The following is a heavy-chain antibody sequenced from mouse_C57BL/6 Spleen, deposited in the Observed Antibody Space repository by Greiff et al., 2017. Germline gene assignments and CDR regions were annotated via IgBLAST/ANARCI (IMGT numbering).Heavy chain of an antibody. CDR2: IDPGTGGT. CDR3: TRPLCRYFDY. Sequence: VQLQQSGAELVRPGASVTLSCKASGYTFTDYEMHWVKQTPVHGLEWIGAIDPGTGGTAYNQKFKGKAILTADKSSSTAYMDLRSLTSEDSAVYYGTRPLCRYFDYWGQGTPLTVSS. D-gene: IGHD6-5*01. J-gene: IGHJ2*01. V-gene: IGHV1-15*01. CDR1: GYTFTDYE.